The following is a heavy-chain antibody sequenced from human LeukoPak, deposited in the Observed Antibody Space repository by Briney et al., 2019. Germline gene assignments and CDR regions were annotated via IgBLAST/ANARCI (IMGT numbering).Heavy chain of an antibody. J-gene: IGHJ6*02. CDR1: GGSFSGYY. V-gene: IGHV4-34*01. CDR2: INHSGST. CDR3: ARRQYYYGMDV. Sequence: SETLSLTCAVYGGSFSGYYWSWIRQPPGKGLEWIGEINHSGSTNYNPSLKSRVTISVDTSKNQFSLKLSSVTAADTAVYYCARRQYYYGMDVRGQGTTVTVSS.